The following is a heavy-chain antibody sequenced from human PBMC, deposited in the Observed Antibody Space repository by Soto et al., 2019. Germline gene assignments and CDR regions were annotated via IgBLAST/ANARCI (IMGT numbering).Heavy chain of an antibody. D-gene: IGHD6-19*01. CDR2: IIPIFGTA. J-gene: IGHJ6*02. V-gene: IGHV1-69*13. CDR1: GGTFSSYA. CDR3: AREDSSGWYHYYYGMDV. Sequence: SVKVSCKASGGTFSSYAISWVRQAPGQGLEWMGGIIPIFGTANYAQKFQGRITITADESTSTAYMELSSLRSEDTAVYYCAREDSSGWYHYYYGMDVWGQGTTVTVSS.